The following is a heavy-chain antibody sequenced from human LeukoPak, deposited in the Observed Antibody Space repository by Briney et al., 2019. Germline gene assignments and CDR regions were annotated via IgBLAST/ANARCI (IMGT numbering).Heavy chain of an antibody. J-gene: IGHJ4*02. D-gene: IGHD4-17*01. CDR2: INASGRT. CDR1: GDSINNYY. V-gene: IGHV4-4*07. Sequence: PSETLSLTCTVSGDSINNYYWSWIGQPAGKGLEWIGRINASGRTNYNSAPKSRVTMSVDTSKNQFSLKVKSVTAADTAVYYCAREYGDFDYWGQGTLVTVSS. CDR3: AREYGDFDY.